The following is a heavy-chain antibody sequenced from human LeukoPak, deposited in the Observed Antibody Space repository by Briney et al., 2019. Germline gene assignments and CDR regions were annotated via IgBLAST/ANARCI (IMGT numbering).Heavy chain of an antibody. CDR2: ISSSSSYI. J-gene: IGHJ3*02. CDR1: GFTFSSNS. D-gene: IGHD2-8*01. Sequence: PGGSLRLSCAASGFTFSSNSMNWVRQAPGKGLEWVSSISSSSSYIYYADSVKGRFTISRDNAKNSLYLQMNSLRAEDTAVYYCARSVKMVSAIDFWGPDAFEIWGQGTKVTVSS. V-gene: IGHV3-21*01. CDR3: ARSVKMVSAIDFWGPDAFEI.